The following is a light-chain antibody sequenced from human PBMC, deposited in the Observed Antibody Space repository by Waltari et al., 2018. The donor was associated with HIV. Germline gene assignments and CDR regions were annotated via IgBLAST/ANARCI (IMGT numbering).Light chain of an antibody. CDR1: QSVSSN. V-gene: IGKV3-15*01. CDR2: DAS. Sequence: ETVMTQFPATLSVSPGERATLSCRASQSVSSNLAWYQQKPGQAPRLLIYDASTRATGIPAGFSGGGSGTEFTLTISSLQSEDFAVYYCQQYSKWPPFFGPGTKVDI. CDR3: QQYSKWPPF. J-gene: IGKJ3*01.